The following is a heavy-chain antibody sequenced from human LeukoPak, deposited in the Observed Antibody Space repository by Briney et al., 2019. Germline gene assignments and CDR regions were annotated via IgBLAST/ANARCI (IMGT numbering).Heavy chain of an antibody. CDR2: IYPGDSDT. V-gene: IGHV5-51*01. Sequence: GESLKISCQGSGYSFTSYWIGWVRQMPGKGLEWMGIIYPGDSDTRYSPSFQGQVTISADKSIRTAYLQWSSLKASATARYYFARLSILYGNSCYSHFYFYYWGQGTLVTVSS. CDR1: GYSFTSYW. CDR3: ARLSILYGNSCYSHFYFYY. J-gene: IGHJ4*02. D-gene: IGHD3-22*01.